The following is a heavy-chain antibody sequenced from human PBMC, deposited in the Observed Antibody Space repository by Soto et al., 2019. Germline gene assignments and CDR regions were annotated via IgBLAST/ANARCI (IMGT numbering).Heavy chain of an antibody. J-gene: IGHJ3*02. V-gene: IGHV3-21*01. CDR1: GFTFSSYS. Sequence: SLRLSCAASGFTFSSYSMNWVRQAPGKGLEWVSSISSSSSYIYYADSVKGRFTISRDNAKNSLYLQMNSLRAEDTAVYYCARGRYSSSWYRGNAFDIWGQGTMVTVSS. CDR2: ISSSSSYI. CDR3: ARGRYSSSWYRGNAFDI. D-gene: IGHD6-13*01.